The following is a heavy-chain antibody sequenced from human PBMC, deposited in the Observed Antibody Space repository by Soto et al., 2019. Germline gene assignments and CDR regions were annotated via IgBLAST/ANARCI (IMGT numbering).Heavy chain of an antibody. D-gene: IGHD3-10*01. J-gene: IGHJ5*02. V-gene: IGHV1-18*01. CDR1: GYTFTNYG. CDR3: ARGVGSGSYYNQYNWFDP. Sequence: DSVKVSCKASGYTFTNYGISWVRQAPGQGLEWMGWINVYNGNTKYAQKVQGRVTMTTDTSTSTAYMELRSLRPDDTAVYYCARGVGSGSYYNQYNWFDPWGQGTLVTVSS. CDR2: INVYNGNT.